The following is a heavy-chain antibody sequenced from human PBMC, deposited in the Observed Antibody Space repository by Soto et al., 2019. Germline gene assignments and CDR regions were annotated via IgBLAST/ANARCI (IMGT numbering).Heavy chain of an antibody. V-gene: IGHV3-9*01. Sequence: EVQLVESGGGLAQPGWSRRLSCAASGFNFDDHAMHWVRQAPGKGLEWVSGISWNSVTINYADSVKGRFTISRDNAKRTLLLQMNSLRPEDTAIYYCVRSSGSQPRAGWFDPWGQGTLVTVS. CDR2: ISWNSVTI. CDR3: VRSSGSQPRAGWFDP. CDR1: GFNFDDHA. J-gene: IGHJ5*02. D-gene: IGHD1-26*01.